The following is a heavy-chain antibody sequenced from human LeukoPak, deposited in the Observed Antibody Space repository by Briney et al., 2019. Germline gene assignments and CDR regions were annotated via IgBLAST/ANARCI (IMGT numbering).Heavy chain of an antibody. CDR1: GFTFSSYG. D-gene: IGHD3-9*01. CDR3: AKDLYLTGYSFDY. V-gene: IGHV3-30*18. CDR2: ISYDGSNK. J-gene: IGHJ4*02. Sequence: GRSLRLSCAAPGFTFSSYGMHWVRQAPGKGLEWVAVISYDGSNKYYADSVKGRFTISRDNSKNTLYLQMNSLRAEDTAVYYCAKDLYLTGYSFDYWGQGTLVTVSS.